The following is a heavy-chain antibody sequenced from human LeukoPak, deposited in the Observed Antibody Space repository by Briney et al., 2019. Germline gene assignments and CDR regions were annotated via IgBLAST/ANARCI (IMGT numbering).Heavy chain of an antibody. V-gene: IGHV5-51*01. CDR2: IYPGDSDT. CDR1: GYSFTSYW. CDR3: ARHGMTYYYDSSGYFPYYYYGMDV. J-gene: IGHJ6*02. Sequence: PGESLKISCKGSGYSFTSYWIGWVRQMPGKGLEWMGIIYPGDSDTRYSPSFQGQVTISADKSISTAYLQWSSLKASDTAMYYCARHGMTYYYDSSGYFPYYYYGMDVWGQGTTVTVSS. D-gene: IGHD3-22*01.